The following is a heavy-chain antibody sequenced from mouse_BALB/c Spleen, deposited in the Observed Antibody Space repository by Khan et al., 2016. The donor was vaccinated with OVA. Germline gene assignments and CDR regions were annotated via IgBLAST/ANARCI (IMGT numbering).Heavy chain of an antibody. CDR2: IWSDGGT. CDR1: GFSLTSYG. J-gene: IGHJ4*01. V-gene: IGHV2-6*02. Sequence: QVQLKQSGPGLVEPSQRLSITCTVSGFSLTSYGVHWVRQPPGQGLEWLVVIWSDGGTNYNSVLKYRLSIRSANSKSQAFFKMISLQTDDTAMYYGAGCVDGYATIDAMDYWGQGTSVTVSS. CDR3: AGCVDGYATIDAMDY. D-gene: IGHD2-3*01.